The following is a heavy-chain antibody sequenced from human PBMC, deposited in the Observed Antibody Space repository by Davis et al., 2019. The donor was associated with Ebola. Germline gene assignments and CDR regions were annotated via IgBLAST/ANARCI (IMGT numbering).Heavy chain of an antibody. CDR1: GFTFSSYW. Sequence: PGGSLRLSCAASGFTFSSYWMSWVRQAPGKGLEWVANIKQDGSEKYYVDSVKGRFTISRDNAKNSLYLQMNSLRAEDTAVYYCARDLTYYDFCSGQGAISSCFDYWGQGTLVTVSS. V-gene: IGHV3-7*01. CDR2: IKQDGSEK. J-gene: IGHJ4*02. CDR3: ARDLTYYDFCSGQGAISSCFDY. D-gene: IGHD3-3*01.